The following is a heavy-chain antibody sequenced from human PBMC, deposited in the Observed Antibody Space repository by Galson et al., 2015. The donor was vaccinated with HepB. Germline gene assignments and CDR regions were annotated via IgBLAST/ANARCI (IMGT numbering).Heavy chain of an antibody. CDR2: ISGRGSST. D-gene: IGHD5-18*01. V-gene: IGHV3-23*01. J-gene: IGHJ4*02. CDR3: ATFMDTSLDVDY. Sequence: SLRLSCAASGFTFSSSAMTWVRQAPGKGLEWVSAISGRGSSTYYADSVKGRFNISRANSKDTLCLQMNSLRAEEPAVYYCATFMDTSLDVDYWGQGTLVTVSS. CDR1: GFTFSSSA.